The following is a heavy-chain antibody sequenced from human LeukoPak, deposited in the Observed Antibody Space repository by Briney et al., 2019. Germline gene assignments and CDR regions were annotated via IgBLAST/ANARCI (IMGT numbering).Heavy chain of an antibody. J-gene: IGHJ4*02. V-gene: IGHV3-7*01. D-gene: IGHD1-26*01. CDR3: ARPSLNTGSYFDY. Sequence: PGGSLRLSCAASGFTFSSYGMHWVRQAPGKGLEWVANIKQDGSEIYHVDSVRGRFTISRDNAKNSLYLQMNSLRAEDTAVYYCARPSLNTGSYFDYWGQGILVSVSS. CDR2: IKQDGSEI. CDR1: GFTFSSYG.